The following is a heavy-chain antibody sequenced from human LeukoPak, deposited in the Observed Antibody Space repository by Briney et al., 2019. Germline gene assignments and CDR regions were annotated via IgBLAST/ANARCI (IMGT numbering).Heavy chain of an antibody. V-gene: IGHV1-46*01. Sequence: ASVKVSCKASGYTFISHYMHWVRQAPGQGLEWMAVINPNGGSTTYAQKFQGRVTVTRDTSTSTVYMELSSLRSEDTALYYCARGDTAMVRVMDFWGQGTLVTVSS. CDR3: ARGDTAMVRVMDF. J-gene: IGHJ4*02. D-gene: IGHD5-18*01. CDR2: INPNGGST. CDR1: GYTFISHY.